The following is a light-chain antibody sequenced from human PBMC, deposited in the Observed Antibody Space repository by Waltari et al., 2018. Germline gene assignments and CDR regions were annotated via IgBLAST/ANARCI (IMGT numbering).Light chain of an antibody. V-gene: IGLV2-11*01. CDR3: SSYAGSNTLL. Sequence: QAALAQPPPVSGSPGPAVTIFCTGTSSDIGGSNHVLWYQQHPGKAPKLMIYDVSKRPSGVSDRFSGSKSGNTASLTISGLQAEDEADYYCSSYAGSNTLLFGGGTRLTVL. CDR1: SSDIGGSNH. J-gene: IGLJ2*01. CDR2: DVS.